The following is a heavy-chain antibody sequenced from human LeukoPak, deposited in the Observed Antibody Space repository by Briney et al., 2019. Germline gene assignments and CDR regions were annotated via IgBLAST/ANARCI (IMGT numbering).Heavy chain of an antibody. CDR2: INPNSGGT. J-gene: IGHJ6*03. V-gene: IGHV1-2*02. CDR1: GYTFTGYY. Sequence: ASVKVSCKASGYTFTGYYMHWLRQAPGQGLEWMGWINPNSGGTNYAQKFQGRVTMTRDTSISTAYMELSRLRSDDTAVYYCARVHYDFWSGYRPKNYYYMDVWGKGTTVTVSS. D-gene: IGHD3-3*01. CDR3: ARVHYDFWSGYRPKNYYYMDV.